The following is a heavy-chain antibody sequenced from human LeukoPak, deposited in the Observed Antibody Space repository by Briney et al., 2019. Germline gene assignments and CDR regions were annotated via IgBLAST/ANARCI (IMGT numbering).Heavy chain of an antibody. Sequence: SVKVSCKASGGTFSSYAISWVRQAPGQGLEWMGRIIPILGIANYAQKFQGRVTITADKSTSTAYMELSSLRSEDTAVYYCARDWPTVVTPGGDAFDIWGQGTMVTVSS. CDR2: IIPILGIA. D-gene: IGHD4-23*01. CDR1: GGTFSSYA. CDR3: ARDWPTVVTPGGDAFDI. J-gene: IGHJ3*02. V-gene: IGHV1-69*04.